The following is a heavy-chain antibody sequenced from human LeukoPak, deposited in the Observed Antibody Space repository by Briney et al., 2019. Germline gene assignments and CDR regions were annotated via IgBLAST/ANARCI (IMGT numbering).Heavy chain of an antibody. CDR2: INQDGSEK. J-gene: IGHJ4*02. V-gene: IGHV3-7*01. CDR3: ARGGTSGYSSTRHFWGGNYYFDY. Sequence: GGSLRLSCAASGFTLITYSMNWVRQAPGQGPEWVANINQDGSEKYYLDSAKGRFTISRDNARNSLYLQVNSLRAEDTAVYYCARGGTSGYSSTRHFWGGNYYFDYWGQGSLATVSS. D-gene: IGHD2-2*01. CDR1: GFTLITYS.